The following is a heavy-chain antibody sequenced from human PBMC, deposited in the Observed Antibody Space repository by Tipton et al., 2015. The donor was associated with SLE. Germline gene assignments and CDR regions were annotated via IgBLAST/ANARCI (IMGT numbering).Heavy chain of an antibody. CDR3: AKGRSTSCPYYFDY. D-gene: IGHD2-2*01. CDR2: IYSGVRT. V-gene: IGHV3-23*03. Sequence: SLRLSCAASGFTFSSYAMSWVRQAPGMGLEWVSFIYSGVRTYYADSVKGRFTISRDNSKNTLYMQMNSLRAEDTAVYYCAKGRSTSCPYYFDYWGQGTLVTVSS. CDR1: GFTFSSYA. J-gene: IGHJ4*02.